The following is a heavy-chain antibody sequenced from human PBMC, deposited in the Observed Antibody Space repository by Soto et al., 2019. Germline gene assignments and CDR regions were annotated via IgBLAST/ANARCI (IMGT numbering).Heavy chain of an antibody. CDR1: VFSLSTSGMC. V-gene: IGHV2-70*11. CDR2: IDWDDDK. CDR3: ARTYYYDSSGYYGIYYFDY. J-gene: IGHJ4*02. Sequence: SGPTLVNPTQTLTLTFTFSVFSLSTSGMCVSWIRQPPGKALEWLARIDWDDDKYYSTSLKTRLTISKDTSKNQVVLTMTNMDPVDTATYYCARTYYYDSSGYYGIYYFDYWGQGTLVTVSS. D-gene: IGHD3-22*01.